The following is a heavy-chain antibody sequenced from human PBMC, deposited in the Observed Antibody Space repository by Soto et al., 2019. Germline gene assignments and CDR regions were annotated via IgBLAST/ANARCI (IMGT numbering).Heavy chain of an antibody. CDR3: AHITDIVVVVAAPGAFDI. Sequence: QITLKESGPTLVKPTQTLTLTCTFSGFSLSTSGVGVGWIRQPPGKALEWLALISWNDDKRYSPSLKSRLTITQDTSKNQVVLTMTNMDPVDTATYYCAHITDIVVVVAAPGAFDIWGQGTMVTVSS. V-gene: IGHV2-5*01. CDR1: GFSLSTSGVG. D-gene: IGHD2-15*01. CDR2: ISWNDDK. J-gene: IGHJ3*02.